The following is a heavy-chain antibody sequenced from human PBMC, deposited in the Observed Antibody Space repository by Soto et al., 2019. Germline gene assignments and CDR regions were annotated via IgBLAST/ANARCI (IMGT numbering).Heavy chain of an antibody. Sequence: AGSLRPSCEASGFVFANLWMHWVRHVPGKGLVWVARIDTSGHSTNYAESVKGRFTISRDNAKNTVSLQMNSLRVEDTGVYYCAKDSWYFDLWSQGSQVTVSS. V-gene: IGHV3-74*01. J-gene: IGHJ4*02. CDR1: GFVFANLW. CDR2: IDTSGHST. CDR3: AKDSWYFDL. D-gene: IGHD6-13*01.